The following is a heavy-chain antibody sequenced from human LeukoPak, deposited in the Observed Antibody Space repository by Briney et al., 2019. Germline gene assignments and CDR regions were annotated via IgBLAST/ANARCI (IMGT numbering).Heavy chain of an antibody. D-gene: IGHD3-16*02. CDR1: GGSFSTYS. CDR2: IAAYNGLT. V-gene: IGHV1-18*01. Sequence: ASVKVSCKASGGSFSTYSITWVRQAPAQGLEWMGWIAAYNGLTNYAQNLQGRLTLTTDTSTSTAYMELRNLTSDDTAIYFCARSYGLEADYWGRGTLVTVSS. J-gene: IGHJ4*02. CDR3: ARSYGLEADY.